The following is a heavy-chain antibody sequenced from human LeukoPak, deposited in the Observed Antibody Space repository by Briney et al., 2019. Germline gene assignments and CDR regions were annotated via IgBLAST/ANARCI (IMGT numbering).Heavy chain of an antibody. Sequence: GGSLRLSCAASGFTFSSYWMSWVRQAPGKGLEWVANIKQDGSEKYYVDSVKGRFTISRDNAKNSLYLQMNSLRAEDTAVYYCARDLRRVVAKGSYMDVWGKGTTVTVSS. V-gene: IGHV3-7*01. CDR3: ARDLRRVVAKGSYMDV. D-gene: IGHD2-2*01. CDR1: GFTFSSYW. J-gene: IGHJ6*03. CDR2: IKQDGSEK.